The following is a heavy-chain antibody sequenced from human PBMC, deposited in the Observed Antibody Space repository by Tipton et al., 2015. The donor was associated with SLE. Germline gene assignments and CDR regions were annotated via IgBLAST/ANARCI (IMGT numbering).Heavy chain of an antibody. CDR1: GLTFSNYN. J-gene: IGHJ4*02. CDR2: ISSSSSTI. Sequence: SLRLSCAASGLTFSNYNMNWVRQAPGKGPEWVSYISSSSSTIYYADSVKGRFTISRDNAENSLYLQMNSLRAEDTAVYYCARDVWSGYYRRFDYWGQGTLVTVSS. D-gene: IGHD3-3*01. CDR3: ARDVWSGYYRRFDY. V-gene: IGHV3-48*01.